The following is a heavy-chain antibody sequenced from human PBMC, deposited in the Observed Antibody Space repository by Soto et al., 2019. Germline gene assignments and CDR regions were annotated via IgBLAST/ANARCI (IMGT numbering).Heavy chain of an antibody. J-gene: IGHJ4*02. CDR3: ARETVLRSSGWSYYFDF. CDR1: GFTLSSYS. D-gene: IGHD6-19*01. Sequence: EVQLVESGGGMVQPGGSLRVSCAASGFTLSSYSMHWVRQAPGKGLEWVSYISGSGGTIYYADSVKGRFTISRDNAKNSLSVQMNRMSDEDTAVYFCARETVLRSSGWSYYFDFWGQGTRVTVSS. CDR2: ISGSGGTI. V-gene: IGHV3-48*02.